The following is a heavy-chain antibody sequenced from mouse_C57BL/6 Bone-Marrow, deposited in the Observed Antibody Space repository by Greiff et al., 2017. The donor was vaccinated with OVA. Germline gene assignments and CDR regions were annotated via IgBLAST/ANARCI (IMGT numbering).Heavy chain of an antibody. J-gene: IGHJ3*01. CDR3: ARLGDYDWFAY. CDR2: IHPNSGST. V-gene: IGHV1-64*01. Sequence: QVQLQQPGAELVKPGASVKLSCKASGYTFTSYWMHWVKQRPGQGLEWIGMIHPNSGSTNYNEKFKSKATLTVDKSSSTAYMQLSSLTSEDSAVYYWARLGDYDWFAYWGQGTLVTVSA. CDR1: GYTFTSYW. D-gene: IGHD2-4*01.